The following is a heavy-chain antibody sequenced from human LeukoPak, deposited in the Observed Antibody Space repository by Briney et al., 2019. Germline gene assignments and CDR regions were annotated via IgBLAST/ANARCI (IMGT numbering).Heavy chain of an antibody. V-gene: IGHV5-51*01. CDR2: IYPGDSDT. Sequence: GEALKISCKCSGYSFTSYWIGWVRQIPGKGLEWMGIIYPGDSDTRYRTSFQGQVTISADQSISTAYLQWSSLKASDTAMYYCARHGGSYSSDAFDIWGQGTMVTVSS. D-gene: IGHD1-26*01. CDR1: GYSFTSYW. CDR3: ARHGGSYSSDAFDI. J-gene: IGHJ3*02.